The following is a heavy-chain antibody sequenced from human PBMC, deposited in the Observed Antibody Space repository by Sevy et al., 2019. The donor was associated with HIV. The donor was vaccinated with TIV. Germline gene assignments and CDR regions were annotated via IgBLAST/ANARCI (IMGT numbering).Heavy chain of an antibody. CDR3: SRPGLLWFGAPSPFDS. CDR1: GFRFGDYA. CDR2: IRSKAYGGTT. D-gene: IGHD3-10*01. J-gene: IGHJ4*02. V-gene: IGHV3-49*03. Sequence: GGSLRLSCTASGFRFGDYAMSWFRQAPGKGLEWIGFIRSKAYGGTTNYAASVKGRFTISRDDFKSIAYLQMNNLKTEDTAMYYCSRPGLLWFGAPSPFDSWGQGTLVTVSS.